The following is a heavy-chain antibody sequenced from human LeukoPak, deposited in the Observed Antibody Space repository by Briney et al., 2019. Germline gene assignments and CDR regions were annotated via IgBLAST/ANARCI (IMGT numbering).Heavy chain of an antibody. D-gene: IGHD2-15*01. CDR1: GFTFSSYW. J-gene: IGHJ6*03. V-gene: IGHV3-7*01. Sequence: GGSLRLSCAASGFTFSSYWMSWVRQAPGKGLEWVANIKQDESQKYYVDSVKGRFTISRGNAKNSLYLQMNSLGAEDTAVYYCARVEMVVAYYYYYYMDVWGKGTTVTVSS. CDR3: ARVEMVVAYYYYYYMDV. CDR2: IKQDESQK.